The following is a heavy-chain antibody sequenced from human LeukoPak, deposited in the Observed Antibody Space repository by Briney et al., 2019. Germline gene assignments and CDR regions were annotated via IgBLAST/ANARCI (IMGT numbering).Heavy chain of an antibody. J-gene: IGHJ3*02. CDR3: ARHRKDLVGGSYLGHDAFDI. D-gene: IGHD1-26*01. Sequence: GESLKISCKGSGYSFTSYWIGWGRQMPGKGLEWMGIIYPGDSDTRYSPSFQGQVTISADKSISTAYLQWSSLKASDTAMYYCARHRKDLVGGSYLGHDAFDIWGQGTMVTVSS. CDR1: GYSFTSYW. V-gene: IGHV5-51*01. CDR2: IYPGDSDT.